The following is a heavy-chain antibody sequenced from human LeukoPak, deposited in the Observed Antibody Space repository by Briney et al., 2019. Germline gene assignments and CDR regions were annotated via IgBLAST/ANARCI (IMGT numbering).Heavy chain of an antibody. CDR3: ARDRTPGWYDY. D-gene: IGHD6-19*01. CDR2: ISAYNGNT. Sequence: ASVKVSCKASVHTFTSYGISWVRQAPGQGLEWMGWISAYNGNTNYAQKLQGRVTMTTDTSTSTAYMELRSLRSDDTAVYYCARDRTPGWYDYWGQGTLVTVSS. J-gene: IGHJ4*02. V-gene: IGHV1-18*01. CDR1: VHTFTSYG.